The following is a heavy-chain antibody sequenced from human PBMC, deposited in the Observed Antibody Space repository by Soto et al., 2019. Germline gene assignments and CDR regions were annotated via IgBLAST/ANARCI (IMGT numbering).Heavy chain of an antibody. CDR3: ARLSLVRGLPMYYYYGMDI. CDR1: GGSVSSDSYY. V-gene: IGHV4-61*01. D-gene: IGHD3-10*01. CDR2: MYYSGST. J-gene: IGHJ6*02. Sequence: PSETLSLTCSVSGGSVSSDSYYWNWIRQPPGKGLEWIGYMYYSGSTNYNPSLKSRVTISVDTSKNQFSLKLSSVTAADTAVYYCARLSLVRGLPMYYYYGMDIWGQGTTVTVSS.